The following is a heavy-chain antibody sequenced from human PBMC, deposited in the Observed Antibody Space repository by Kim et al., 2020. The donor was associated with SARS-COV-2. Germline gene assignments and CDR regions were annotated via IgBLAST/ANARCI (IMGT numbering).Heavy chain of an antibody. V-gene: IGHV3-33*01. CDR2: IWYDGSNK. J-gene: IGHJ6*03. CDR1: GFTFSSYG. Sequence: GGSLRLSCAASGFTFSSYGMHWVRQAPGKGLEWVAVIWYDGSNKYYADSVKGRFTISRDNSKNTLYLQMNSLRAEDTAVYYCARAEYSSGWYQFYYYYMDVWGKGTTVTVSS. D-gene: IGHD6-19*01. CDR3: ARAEYSSGWYQFYYYYMDV.